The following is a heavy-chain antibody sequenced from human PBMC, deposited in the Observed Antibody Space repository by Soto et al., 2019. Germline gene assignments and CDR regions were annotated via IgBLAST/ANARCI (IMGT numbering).Heavy chain of an antibody. D-gene: IGHD6-19*01. Sequence: QLQLQESGPGLVKPSETLSLTCTVSGGSISSTTYYWGWIRQPPGKGPEWIATVYYSGSTYYNPSLKSRVTISVDTATNQFSLKLTSVTAADTAVYYCARHQGLRYSSGWGNFDYWGQGTLVTVSS. J-gene: IGHJ4*02. CDR3: ARHQGLRYSSGWGNFDY. CDR2: VYYSGST. CDR1: GGSISSTTYY. V-gene: IGHV4-39*01.